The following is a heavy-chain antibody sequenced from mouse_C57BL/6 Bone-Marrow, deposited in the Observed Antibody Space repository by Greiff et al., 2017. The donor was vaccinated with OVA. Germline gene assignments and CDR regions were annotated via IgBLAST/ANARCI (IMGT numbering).Heavy chain of an antibody. CDR2: ISNLAYSI. Sequence: EVMLVESGGGLVQPGGSLKLSCAASGFTFSDYGMAWVRQAPRKGPEWVAFISNLAYSIYYADTVTGRFTISRENAKNTLYLEMSSLRSEDTAMYYCARRSSGAGAMDYWGQGTSVTVSS. J-gene: IGHJ4*01. V-gene: IGHV5-15*01. CDR1: GFTFSDYG. CDR3: ARRSSGAGAMDY. D-gene: IGHD4-1*01.